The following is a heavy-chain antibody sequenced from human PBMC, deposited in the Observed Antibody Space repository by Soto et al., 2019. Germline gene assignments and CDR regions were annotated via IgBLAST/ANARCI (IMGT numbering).Heavy chain of an antibody. CDR2: IHYSGSI. V-gene: IGHV4-59*01. Sequence: QVQLQESGPGLVKPSETLSLTCTVSGASISSYYWSWIRQPPGKGLDWIGYIHYSGSINYNPSLKSRVIISIDTSKNQFSLNLSSVTAADTAVYYCAGHSQNGPPLWFGELLSWGQGTLVTVSS. CDR1: GASISSYY. CDR3: AGHSQNGPPLWFGELLS. D-gene: IGHD3-10*01. J-gene: IGHJ4*02.